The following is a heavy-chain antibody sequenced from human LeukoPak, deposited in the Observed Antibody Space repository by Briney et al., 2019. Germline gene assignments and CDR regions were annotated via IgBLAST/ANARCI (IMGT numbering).Heavy chain of an antibody. Sequence: SETLSLTCAVSGGSISSGGYSWSWIRQPPGKGLEWIGYIYHIGSTYYHPSLKSRVTISVDRSKNQFSLKLSSVTAADTGVYYCARGDYVNYFDYWGQGTLVTVSS. D-gene: IGHD4-17*01. CDR1: GGSISSGGYS. CDR3: ARGDYVNYFDY. CDR2: IYHIGST. V-gene: IGHV4-30-2*01. J-gene: IGHJ4*02.